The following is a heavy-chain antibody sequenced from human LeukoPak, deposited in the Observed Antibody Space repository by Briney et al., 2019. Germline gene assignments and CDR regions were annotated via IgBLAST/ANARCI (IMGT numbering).Heavy chain of an antibody. CDR3: ARSIYPYVWGSYDY. J-gene: IGHJ4*02. D-gene: IGHD3-16*01. V-gene: IGHV3-53*01. Sequence: GGTLRLSCAASGFTVSSNYMSWVRQTPGKGLEWVSVIYINGTTNYADSVKDRFTISRDNSQNTVDLQMYSVTAEDTAVYYCARSIYPYVWGSYDYWGQGALVTVSS. CDR1: GFTVSSNY. CDR2: IYINGTT.